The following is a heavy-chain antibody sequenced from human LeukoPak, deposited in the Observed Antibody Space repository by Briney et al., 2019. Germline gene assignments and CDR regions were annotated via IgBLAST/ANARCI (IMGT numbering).Heavy chain of an antibody. CDR2: INPSGGST. D-gene: IGHD3-22*01. CDR1: GYTFTRYD. Sequence: ASVKVSCKASGYTFTRYDIHWVRQAPGQGLEWMGIINPSGGSTSYAQKFQGRVTMTRDTSTSTVCMELSSLRSEDTAVYYCARDLHHRGYYDTSGPYGIWGQGTLVTVSS. CDR3: ARDLHHRGYYDTSGPYGI. V-gene: IGHV1-46*01. J-gene: IGHJ3*02.